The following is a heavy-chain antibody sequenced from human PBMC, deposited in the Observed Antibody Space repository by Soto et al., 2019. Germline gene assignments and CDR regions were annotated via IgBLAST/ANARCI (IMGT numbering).Heavy chain of an antibody. V-gene: IGHV3-43*01. Sequence: GGSLRLSCAASGFTFDDYTMHWVRQAPGKGLEWVSLISWDGGSTYYADSVKGRFTISRDNSKNSLYLQMNSLRTEDTALYYCAKDMVEMATITSFDYWGQGTLVTVSS. CDR3: AKDMVEMATITSFDY. CDR2: ISWDGGST. D-gene: IGHD5-12*01. J-gene: IGHJ4*02. CDR1: GFTFDDYT.